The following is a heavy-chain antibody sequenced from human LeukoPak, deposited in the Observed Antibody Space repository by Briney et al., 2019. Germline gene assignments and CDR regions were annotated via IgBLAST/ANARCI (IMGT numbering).Heavy chain of an antibody. CDR2: IYYSGST. D-gene: IGHD6-13*01. J-gene: IGHJ5*02. CDR3: ARKGYSISWYSP. V-gene: IGHV4-39*07. Sequence: SETLSLTCTVSGDSVSSSSYYWGWIRQPPGKGLEWIGSIYYSGSTAYNPSLKSRVTISLDTSKNQFSLKLTSVTAADTAVYYCARKGYSISWYSPWGQGTLVTVSS. CDR1: GDSVSSSSYY.